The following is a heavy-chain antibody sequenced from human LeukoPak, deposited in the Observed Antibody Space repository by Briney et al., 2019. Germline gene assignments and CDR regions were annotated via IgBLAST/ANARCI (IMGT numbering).Heavy chain of an antibody. CDR1: GFTFSSYA. J-gene: IGHJ3*02. Sequence: GGSLRLSCAASGFTFSSYAMHWVCQAPGKGLEWVAVISYDGSNKYYADSVKGRFTISRDNSKNTLYLQMNSLRAEDTAVYYCARDLKRMGRGGLFDIWGQGTMVTVSS. CDR2: ISYDGSNK. CDR3: ARDLKRMGRGGLFDI. V-gene: IGHV3-30-3*01. D-gene: IGHD3-10*01.